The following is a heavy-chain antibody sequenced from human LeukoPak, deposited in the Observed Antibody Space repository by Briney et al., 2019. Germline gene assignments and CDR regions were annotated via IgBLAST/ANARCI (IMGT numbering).Heavy chain of an antibody. V-gene: IGHV3-15*01. CDR2: IKSNTDGGTT. CDR3: TTRLLYEHNFDY. D-gene: IGHD2-2*02. Sequence: GGSLRLSCAASGFTFSDAWMSWVRQTPGKGLEWVGRIKSNTDGGTTDFAAPVKGRFTISRDDSENALYLQMNSLKTEDTAVYYCTTRLLYEHNFDYWGQGTLVTVSS. CDR1: GFTFSDAW. J-gene: IGHJ4*02.